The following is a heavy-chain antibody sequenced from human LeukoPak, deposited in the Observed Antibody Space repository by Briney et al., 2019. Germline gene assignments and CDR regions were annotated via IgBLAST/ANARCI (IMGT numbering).Heavy chain of an antibody. V-gene: IGHV1-8*02. CDR3: ARASSSWRAGPKPNWFDP. D-gene: IGHD6-13*01. CDR2: MNPNSGNT. J-gene: IGHJ5*02. CDR1: GYTFTSYG. Sequence: VASVKVSCKASGYTFTSYGISWVRQATGQGLEWMGWMNPNSGNTGYAQKFQGRGTMTRNTSISTAYMELSSLRSEDTAVYHCARASSSWRAGPKPNWFDPWGQGTLVTVSS.